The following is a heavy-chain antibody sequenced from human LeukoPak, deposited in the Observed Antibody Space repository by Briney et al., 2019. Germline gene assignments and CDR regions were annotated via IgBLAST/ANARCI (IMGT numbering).Heavy chain of an antibody. J-gene: IGHJ4*02. V-gene: IGHV3-23*01. CDR2: ISVSGGST. CDR1: GFTFSSYA. Sequence: PGGSLRLSCAASGFTFSSYAMSWVRQAPGKGLEWVSAISVSGGSTYYADSVKGRFTISRDNSKNTLYLQMNSLRAEDTAVYYCARAGHYDFWSGYYLGYWGQGTLVTVSS. CDR3: ARAGHYDFWSGYYLGY. D-gene: IGHD3-3*01.